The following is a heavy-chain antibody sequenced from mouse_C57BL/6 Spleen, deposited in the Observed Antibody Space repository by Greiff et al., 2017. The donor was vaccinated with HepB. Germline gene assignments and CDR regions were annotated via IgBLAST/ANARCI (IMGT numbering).Heavy chain of an antibody. Sequence: EVKLVESGGGLVQPKGSLKLSCAASGFSFNTYAMNWVRQAPGKGLEWVARIRSKSNNYATYYADSVKDRFTISRDDSESMLYLQMNNLKTEDTAMYYCVRPHYDYDPYFDVWGTGTTVTVSS. CDR2: IRSKSNNYAT. D-gene: IGHD2-4*01. J-gene: IGHJ1*03. CDR1: GFSFNTYA. V-gene: IGHV10-1*01. CDR3: VRPHYDYDPYFDV.